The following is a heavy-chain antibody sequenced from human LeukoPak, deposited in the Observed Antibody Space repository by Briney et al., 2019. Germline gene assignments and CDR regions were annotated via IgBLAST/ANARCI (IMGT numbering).Heavy chain of an antibody. V-gene: IGHV3-23*01. D-gene: IGHD2-15*01. J-gene: IGHJ4*02. Sequence: GGSLRLSCVASGLTFSNYGISWVRQAPGKGLEWVSAISSTGGTTYYADSVKGRFTISRDNSKNTLYLQMNSLRAEDTAVYYCAKVGWPFDYWGQGTLVTVSS. CDR3: AKVGWPFDY. CDR1: GLTFSNYG. CDR2: ISSTGGTT.